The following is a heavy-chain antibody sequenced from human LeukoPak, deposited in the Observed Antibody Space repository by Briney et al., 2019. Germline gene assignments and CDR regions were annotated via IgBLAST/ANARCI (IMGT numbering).Heavy chain of an antibody. J-gene: IGHJ4*02. CDR3: AKEGGSSIWSGSHFDY. V-gene: IGHV3-23*01. D-gene: IGHD3-3*01. Sequence: GGSLRLSCAASGFTFSSCAMSWVRQAPGKGLEWVSAISGSGGSTYYADSVKGRFTISRDNSKNTLYLHMNSLRAEDTAVYYCAKEGGSSIWSGSHFDYWGQGTLVTVSS. CDR2: ISGSGGST. CDR1: GFTFSSCA.